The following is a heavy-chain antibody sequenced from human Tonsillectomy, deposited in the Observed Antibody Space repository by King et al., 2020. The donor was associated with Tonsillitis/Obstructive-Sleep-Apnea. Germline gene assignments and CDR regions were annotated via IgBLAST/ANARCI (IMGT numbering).Heavy chain of an antibody. J-gene: IGHJ3*02. D-gene: IGHD4-17*01. V-gene: IGHV1-24*01. CDR2: FDPEDGET. CDR3: ATDKLNDYGDYAAPNFAFDI. Sequence: QLVQSGAEVKKPGASVKVSCKVSGYTLTELSMHWVRQAPGKGLEWMGGFDPEDGETIYAQKFQGRVTMTEDTSTDTAYMELSSLRSEDTAVDYCATDKLNDYGDYAAPNFAFDIWGQGTMVTVSS. CDR1: GYTLTELS.